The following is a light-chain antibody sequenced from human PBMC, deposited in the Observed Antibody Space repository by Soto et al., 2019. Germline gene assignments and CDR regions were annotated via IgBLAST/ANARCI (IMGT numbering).Light chain of an antibody. CDR2: GAS. Sequence: EILMTQSPSTLSMFPGERATLSCRASQSVSRNLAWYQQKPGQAPRLLIYGASTRATGIPARFNGSGSGTEFTLTISSLQYEDFAVYYCQQYNNWHPITFGQGTRLEIK. CDR3: QQYNNWHPIT. CDR1: QSVSRN. J-gene: IGKJ5*01. V-gene: IGKV3-15*01.